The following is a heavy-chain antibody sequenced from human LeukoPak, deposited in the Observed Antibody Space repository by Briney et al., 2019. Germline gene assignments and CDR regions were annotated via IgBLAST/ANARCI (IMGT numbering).Heavy chain of an antibody. D-gene: IGHD2-15*01. CDR3: ARQIVVVVAATLYYYYYMDV. CDR1: GGTFSSYA. V-gene: IGHV1-69*06. Sequence: GASVKVSCKASGGTFSSYAISWVRQAPGQGLEWMGGIIPIFGTANYAQKFQGRVTITADKSTSTAYMELSSLRSEDTAVYYCARQIVVVVAATLYYYYYMDVWGKGTTVTVSS. CDR2: IIPIFGTA. J-gene: IGHJ6*03.